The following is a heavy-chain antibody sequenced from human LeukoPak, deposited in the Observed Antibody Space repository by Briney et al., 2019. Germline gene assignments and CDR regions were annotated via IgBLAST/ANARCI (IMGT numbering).Heavy chain of an antibody. CDR1: GGSFSGYY. V-gene: IGHV4-34*01. CDR3: ARDVLSWFSMTAFDI. Sequence: PSETLSLTCAVYGGSFSGYYWSWIRQPPGKGLEWIGEINHSGSTNYNPSLKSRVTISVDTSKNQFSLKLSSVTAADTAVYYCARDVLSWFSMTAFDIWGQGTMVTVSS. J-gene: IGHJ3*02. D-gene: IGHD2/OR15-2a*01. CDR2: INHSGST.